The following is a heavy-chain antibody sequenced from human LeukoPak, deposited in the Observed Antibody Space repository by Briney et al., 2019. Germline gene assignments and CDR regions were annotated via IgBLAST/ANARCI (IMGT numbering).Heavy chain of an antibody. J-gene: IGHJ4*02. CDR2: ISSSSSYT. D-gene: IGHD2-15*01. V-gene: IGHV3-11*06. CDR3: ARWRCSGGSCHSGVDY. CDR1: GFTFSDYY. Sequence: GGSLTLSCAASGFTFSDYYMIWIRQAPGKGLEWVSYISSSSSYTNYADSEKGRFTISRDNAKNSQYLQMNILRAEDTAVYYCARWRCSGGSCHSGVDYWGQGTLVTVSS.